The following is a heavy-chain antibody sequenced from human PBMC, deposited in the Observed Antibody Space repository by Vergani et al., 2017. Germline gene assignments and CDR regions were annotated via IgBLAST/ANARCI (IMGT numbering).Heavy chain of an antibody. CDR3: ARDESNYYDFWSGYYRVGVYFDY. V-gene: IGHV3-21*01. J-gene: IGHJ4*02. D-gene: IGHD3-3*01. CDR1: GSTFSSYS. Sequence: EVQLVESGGGLVKPGGSLRLSCAASGSTFSSYSMNWVRQAPGKGLEWVSSISSSSSYIYYADSVKGRFTISRDNAKNSLYLQMNSLRAEDTAVYYCARDESNYYDFWSGYYRVGVYFDYWGQGTLVTVSS. CDR2: ISSSSSYI.